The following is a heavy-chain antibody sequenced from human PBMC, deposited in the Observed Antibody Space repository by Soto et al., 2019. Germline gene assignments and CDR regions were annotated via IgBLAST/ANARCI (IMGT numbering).Heavy chain of an antibody. CDR2: ISGSGGST. D-gene: IGHD3-10*01. V-gene: IGHV3-23*01. CDR3: AKAFRRGYYYMDV. Sequence: PGVPIRLRCAVAGFTFSSYAVSWVLQAPGKGLEWVSAISGSGGSTYYADSVKGRFTISRDNSKNTLYLQMNSLRAEDTAVYYCAKAFRRGYYYMDVWGKGTTVTVSS. CDR1: GFTFSSYA. J-gene: IGHJ6*03.